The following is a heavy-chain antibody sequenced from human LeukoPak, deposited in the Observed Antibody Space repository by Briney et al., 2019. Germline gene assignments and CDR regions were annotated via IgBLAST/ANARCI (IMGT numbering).Heavy chain of an antibody. CDR1: GYTFTSYG. D-gene: IGHD3-10*01. Sequence: GASVKVSCKASGYTFTSYGISWVRQAPGQGLEWMGWISAYNGNTNYAQKLQGRVTMTTDTSTSTAYMELRSLRSDDTAVYYCARVGRMVRGVIDYYYYGIDVWGQGTTVTVSS. J-gene: IGHJ6*02. CDR3: ARVGRMVRGVIDYYYYGIDV. V-gene: IGHV1-18*01. CDR2: ISAYNGNT.